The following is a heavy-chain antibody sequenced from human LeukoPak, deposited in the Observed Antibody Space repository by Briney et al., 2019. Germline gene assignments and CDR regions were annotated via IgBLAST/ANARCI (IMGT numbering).Heavy chain of an antibody. CDR1: GFTFSSYA. D-gene: IGHD3-22*01. CDR3: ARSPLGGYYDSSGYYSWFDY. CDR2: ISYDGSNK. J-gene: IGHJ4*02. V-gene: IGHV3-30-3*01. Sequence: PGRSLRLSCAASGFTFSSYAMHWVRQAPGKGLEWVAVISYDGSNKYYADSVKGRFTISRDNSKNTLYLQMNSLRAEDTAVYYCARSPLGGYYDSSGYYSWFDYWGQGTLVTVSS.